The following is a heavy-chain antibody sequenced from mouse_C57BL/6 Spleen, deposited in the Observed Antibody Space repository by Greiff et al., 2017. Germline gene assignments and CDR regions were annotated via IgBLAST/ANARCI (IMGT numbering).Heavy chain of an antibody. V-gene: IGHV5-16*01. CDR1: GFTFSDYY. CDR3: ARDGTYYYGSSWYFDV. CDR2: INYDGSST. D-gene: IGHD1-1*01. J-gene: IGHJ1*03. Sequence: EVQVVESEGGLVQPGSSMKLSCTASGFTFSDYYMAWVRQVPEKGLEWVANINYDGSSTYYLDSLKSRFIISRDNAKNILYLQMSSLKSEDTATYYCARDGTYYYGSSWYFDVWGTGTTVTVSS.